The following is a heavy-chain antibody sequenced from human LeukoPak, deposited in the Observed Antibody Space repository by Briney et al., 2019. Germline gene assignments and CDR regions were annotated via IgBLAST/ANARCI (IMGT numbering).Heavy chain of an antibody. J-gene: IGHJ4*02. Sequence: PSQTLSLTCTVSGGSISSGGYYWSWIRQHPGKGLEWIGYIYYSGSTYYNPSLKSRVTISVDTSKNQFSLRLSSVTAADTAVYYCARRGYSYGEFDYWGQGTLVTVSS. CDR3: ARRGYSYGEFDY. D-gene: IGHD5-18*01. V-gene: IGHV4-31*03. CDR1: GGSISSGGYY. CDR2: IYYSGST.